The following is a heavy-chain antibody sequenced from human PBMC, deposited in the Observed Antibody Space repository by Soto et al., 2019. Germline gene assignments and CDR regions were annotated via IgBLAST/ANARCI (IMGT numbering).Heavy chain of an antibody. V-gene: IGHV4-61*01. CDR2: IYYSGST. Sequence: SETLSLTCTVSGGSVSSGSYYWSWIRQPPGKGLEWIGYIYYSGSTNYNPSLKSRVTISVDTSKNQFSLKLSSVTAADTAVYYCAREGVVRGVITTYSPAYYFDYWGQGTLVTVSS. D-gene: IGHD3-10*01. CDR3: AREGVVRGVITTYSPAYYFDY. CDR1: GGSVSSGSYY. J-gene: IGHJ4*02.